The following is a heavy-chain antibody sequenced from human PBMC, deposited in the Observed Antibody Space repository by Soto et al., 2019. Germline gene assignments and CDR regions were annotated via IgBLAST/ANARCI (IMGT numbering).Heavy chain of an antibody. D-gene: IGHD1-26*01. CDR2: IIPILGIA. J-gene: IGHJ4*02. CDR3: ELGAKTQQTGPIDY. Sequence: QVQLVQSGAEVKKPGSSVKVSCKASGGTFSSYTISWVRQAPGQGLEWMGRIIPILGIANYAQKFQGRVTITADKSTSTAYMELSSLRSEDTAVYYCELGAKTQQTGPIDYWGQGTLVTVSS. V-gene: IGHV1-69*02. CDR1: GGTFSSYT.